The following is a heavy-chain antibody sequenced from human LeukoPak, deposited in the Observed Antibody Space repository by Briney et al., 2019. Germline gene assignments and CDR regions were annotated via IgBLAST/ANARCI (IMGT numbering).Heavy chain of an antibody. CDR1: GYTFTVYY. CDR3: SRDSDYGDYGDY. J-gene: IGHJ4*02. CDR2: INPNSGGT. D-gene: IGHD4-17*01. V-gene: IGHV1-2*02. Sequence: GASVKVSCKASGYTFTVYYMHWVRLAPGQGLEWMGWINPNSGGTNYAQKFQGRVTMTRDTSVSTAYVELSRLRYDDTAVYYCSRDSDYGDYGDYWGQGTLVTVSS.